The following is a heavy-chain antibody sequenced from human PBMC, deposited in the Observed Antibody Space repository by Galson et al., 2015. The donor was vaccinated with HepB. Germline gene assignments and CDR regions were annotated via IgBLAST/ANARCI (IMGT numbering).Heavy chain of an antibody. Sequence: SETLSLTCTVSGGSVSSGSYYWSWIRQPPGKGLEWIGYIYYSGSTNYNPSLKSRVTISVDTSKNQFSLKLSSVTAADTAVYYCARAWRYCSGGSCLLFDPWGQGTLVTVSS. D-gene: IGHD2-15*01. CDR1: GGSVSSGSYY. CDR2: IYYSGST. J-gene: IGHJ5*02. V-gene: IGHV4-61*01. CDR3: ARAWRYCSGGSCLLFDP.